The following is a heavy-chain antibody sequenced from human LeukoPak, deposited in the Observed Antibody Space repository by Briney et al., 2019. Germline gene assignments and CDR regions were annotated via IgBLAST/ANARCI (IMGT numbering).Heavy chain of an antibody. CDR1: GFTFGDYA. D-gene: IGHD3-22*01. Sequence: GGSLRLSCTASGFTFGDYAMSWVRQAPGKGLEWVGFIRSKAYGWTTEYAASVRGRFTISRDDSKSIAYLQMNSLKTEDTAVYYCTLYYYDSSGYYSNYFDYWGQGTLVTVSS. V-gene: IGHV3-49*04. CDR3: TLYYYDSSGYYSNYFDY. J-gene: IGHJ4*02. CDR2: IRSKAYGWTT.